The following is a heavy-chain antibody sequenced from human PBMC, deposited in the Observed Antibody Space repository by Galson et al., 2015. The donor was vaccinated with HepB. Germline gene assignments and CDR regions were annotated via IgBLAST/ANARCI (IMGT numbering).Heavy chain of an antibody. D-gene: IGHD4-23*01. V-gene: IGHV3-23*01. CDR3: AKVKGYGGNFDAFDI. CDR2: ISGSGGST. J-gene: IGHJ3*02. Sequence: SLRLSCAASGFTFSSYAMSWVRQAPGKGLEWVSGISGSGGSTYYADSVKGRFTISRDNSKNTLYLQMNSLRAEDTAVYYCAKVKGYGGNFDAFDIWGQGTMVTVSS. CDR1: GFTFSSYA.